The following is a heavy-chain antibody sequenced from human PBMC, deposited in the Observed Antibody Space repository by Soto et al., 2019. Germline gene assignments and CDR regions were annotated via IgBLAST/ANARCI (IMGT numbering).Heavy chain of an antibody. CDR3: ARFWAGDSSSTPPPFDY. CDR1: GFTFSSYS. D-gene: IGHD2-2*01. Sequence: PGGSLRLSCAASGFTFSSYSMNWVRQAPGKGLEWVSSISSSSSYIYYADSVKGRFTISRDNAKNSLYLQMNSLRAEDTAVYYCARFWAGDSSSTPPPFDYWGQGTLVTVSS. CDR2: ISSSSSYI. V-gene: IGHV3-21*01. J-gene: IGHJ4*02.